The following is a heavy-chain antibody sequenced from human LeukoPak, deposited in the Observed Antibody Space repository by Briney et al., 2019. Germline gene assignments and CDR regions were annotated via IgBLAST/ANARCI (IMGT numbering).Heavy chain of an antibody. V-gene: IGHV4-30-4*08. CDR3: ARASTMVRGVIGTNWFDP. D-gene: IGHD3-10*01. CDR2: IYYSGST. J-gene: IGHJ5*02. Sequence: SWIRQPPGKGLEWIGYIYYSGSTYYNPSLKSRVTISVDTSKNQFSLKLSSVTAADTAVYYCARASTMVRGVIGTNWFDPWGQGTLVTVSS.